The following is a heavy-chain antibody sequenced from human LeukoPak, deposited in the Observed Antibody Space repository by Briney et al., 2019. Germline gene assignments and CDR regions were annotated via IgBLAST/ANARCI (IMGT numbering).Heavy chain of an antibody. V-gene: IGHV3-74*01. J-gene: IGHJ4*02. D-gene: IGHD6-19*01. CDR3: ATKQWLAPPPDS. CDR2: INTDGTVT. Sequence: PGGSLRLSCAASGFTFSKYWMLWVRQAPGKGLESVSRINTDGTVTTYADSVKGRFTVSRDYADNTMFLQMNSVRDEDTAVYYCATKQWLAPPPDSWGQGTPVTVSS. CDR1: GFTFSKYW.